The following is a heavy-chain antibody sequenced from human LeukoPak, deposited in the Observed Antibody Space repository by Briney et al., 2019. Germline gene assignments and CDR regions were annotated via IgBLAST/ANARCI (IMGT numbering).Heavy chain of an antibody. V-gene: IGHV1-8*01. CDR2: MNPNSGNT. Sequence: AASVKVSCKASGYTFTSYDIHWVRQATGQGLEWMGWMNPNSGNTGYAQKFQGRVTMTRNTSISTAYMGLSRLRSEDTAVYYCARVILGGYDSYDFWRGYHPMGYWGQGNLGTVSS. CDR1: GYTFTSYD. D-gene: IGHD3-3*01. J-gene: IGHJ4*02. CDR3: ARVILGGYDSYDFWRGYHPMGY.